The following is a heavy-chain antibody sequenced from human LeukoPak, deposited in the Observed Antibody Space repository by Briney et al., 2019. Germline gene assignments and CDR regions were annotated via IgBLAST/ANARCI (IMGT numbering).Heavy chain of an antibody. CDR1: VFTVSSYA. J-gene: IGHJ4*02. V-gene: IGHV3-23*01. D-gene: IGHD1-26*01. Sequence: PGGSLRLSCAVSVFTVSSYAMSWVRQAPGMGLQLVSAISTDGGSTYSADSVKGRFTIFRDNSKNTLYLQMNSLRAEDTAVYFCAKGYRGSFTDWGQGTLVTVSS. CDR2: ISTDGGST. CDR3: AKGYRGSFTD.